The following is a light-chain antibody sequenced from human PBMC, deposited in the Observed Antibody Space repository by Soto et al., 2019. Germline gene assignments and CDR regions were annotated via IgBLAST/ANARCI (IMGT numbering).Light chain of an antibody. V-gene: IGLV2-11*01. J-gene: IGLJ1*01. Sequence: QSALTQPRSVPGSPGQSVTISCTGTSSDVGGYDYVSWYQHHPGKAPKVTIYDVSKRPSGVPDRFSGSKSGNTASLTISGLQADDEADYYCSSFVGPYTYVFGTGTKVTVL. CDR2: DVS. CDR3: SSFVGPYTYV. CDR1: SSDVGGYDY.